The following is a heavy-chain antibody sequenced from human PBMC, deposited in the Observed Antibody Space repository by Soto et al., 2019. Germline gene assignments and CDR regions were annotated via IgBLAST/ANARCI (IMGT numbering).Heavy chain of an antibody. D-gene: IGHD5-18*01. CDR3: ASQDSRGYSYPYYYGMDG. J-gene: IGHJ6*02. Sequence: SQTLSLTCAISGDSVSSNSAAWNWIRQSPSRGLEWLGRTYYRSRWYNDYAVSVKSRITVNPDTSKNQFSLHLNSVTPEDTAVYYCASQDSRGYSYPYYYGMDGWGQGTTVTV. V-gene: IGHV6-1*01. CDR2: TYYRSRWYN. CDR1: GDSVSSNSAA.